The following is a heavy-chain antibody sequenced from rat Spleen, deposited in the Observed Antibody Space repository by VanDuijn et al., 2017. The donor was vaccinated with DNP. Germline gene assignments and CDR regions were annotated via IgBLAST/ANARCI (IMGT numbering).Heavy chain of an antibody. CDR1: GFTFSKYD. CDR2: ISPSADST. D-gene: IGHD1-10*01. V-gene: IGHV5-25*01. CDR3: AREQHYHFDY. Sequence: EVQLVESGGGLVQPGRSLKLSCAASGFTFSKYDMAWVRQAPTKGLEWVASISPSADSTYYRDSVKGRFTVSRDNAKGSLYLQMDSLRSEDTASYYCAREQHYHFDYWGQGVMVTVSS. J-gene: IGHJ2*01.